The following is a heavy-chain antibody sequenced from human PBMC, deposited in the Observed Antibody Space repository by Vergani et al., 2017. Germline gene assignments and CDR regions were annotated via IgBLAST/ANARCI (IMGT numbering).Heavy chain of an antibody. J-gene: IGHJ3*01. Sequence: EVQLVESGGGLVKPGKSLRLSCAASGFTFSNIWMNWVRQAPGKGLEWVGRFKSKTDDGTTDYAAPVKGRFTISRDDSKNTLYLQMNSLKTEDTAMYYCTTSRDMVPRAIDFWGQGTMVIVSS. D-gene: IGHD2-8*01. CDR1: GFTFSNIW. V-gene: IGHV3-15*01. CDR3: TTSRDMVPRAIDF. CDR2: FKSKTDDGTT.